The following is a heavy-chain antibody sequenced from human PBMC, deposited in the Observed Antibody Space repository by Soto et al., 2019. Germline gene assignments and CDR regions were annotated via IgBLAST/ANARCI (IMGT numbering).Heavy chain of an antibody. CDR3: TKDSHLGIISPTHDH. V-gene: IGHV3-23*01. CDR1: GFTFSSYA. CDR2: ISGSGGST. Sequence: GGSLRLSCSASGFTFSSYAMRWVRQAPGKGLEWVSAISGSGGSTDYADSVRGRFTIIRDNSKNLLLLQMNSLRAEDTAIYYCTKDSHLGIISPTHDHWGKGTQVTVSS. J-gene: IGHJ4*02. D-gene: IGHD3-16*01.